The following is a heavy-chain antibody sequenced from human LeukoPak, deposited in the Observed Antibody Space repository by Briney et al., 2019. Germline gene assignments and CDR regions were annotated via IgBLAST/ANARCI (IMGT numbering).Heavy chain of an antibody. D-gene: IGHD1-14*01. Sequence: PGGSLRLSCAASGFIFSQYSINWVRQAPGKGLEWVAVIWYDGSNKYYADSVKGRFTISRDNSKNTLYLQMNSLRAEDTAVYYCARDLGTPEEYYFDYWGQGTLVTVSS. CDR3: ARDLGTPEEYYFDY. CDR1: GFIFSQYS. V-gene: IGHV3-33*08. J-gene: IGHJ4*02. CDR2: IWYDGSNK.